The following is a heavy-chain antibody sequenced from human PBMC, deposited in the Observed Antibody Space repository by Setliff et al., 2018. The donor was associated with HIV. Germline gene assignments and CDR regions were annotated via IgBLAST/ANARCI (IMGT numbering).Heavy chain of an antibody. CDR3: ARDGGRYGTFDY. J-gene: IGHJ4*02. V-gene: IGHV3-21*01. D-gene: IGHD5-18*01. Sequence: LRLSCAASGFTFSSYSMNWVRQAPGKGLEWVSSISSSSSYIYYADSVKGRFTISRDNAKNSLYLQMNSLTAEDTAVYYCARDGGRYGTFDYWGQGTPVTVSS. CDR2: ISSSSSYI. CDR1: GFTFSSYS.